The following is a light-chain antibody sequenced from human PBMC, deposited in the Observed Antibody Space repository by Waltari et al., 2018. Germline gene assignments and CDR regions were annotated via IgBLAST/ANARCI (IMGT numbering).Light chain of an antibody. J-gene: IGLJ3*02. CDR2: RSD. Sequence: QSVLTQPPSASGTPGQRVTISCSGSAPNIGGHLVHCYQQLPGKAPKLLIYRSDLRPSGVPDRFSGSKSGTSASLAISGLQSEDEADYFCASWDDSMNGHWVFGGGTKVTAL. CDR1: APNIGGHL. CDR3: ASWDDSMNGHWV. V-gene: IGLV1-44*01.